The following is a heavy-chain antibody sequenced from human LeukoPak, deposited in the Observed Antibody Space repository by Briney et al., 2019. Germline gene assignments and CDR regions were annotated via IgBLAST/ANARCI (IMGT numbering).Heavy chain of an antibody. J-gene: IGHJ4*02. Sequence: GQSLHISCKGSAYSFTTYWIGWARHMRGQGREWMGIIYPGDSDTRYSPSFQGQVTISADKSISTAYLQWSSLKASDTAMYYCAGLFDGSGSYFYYWGQGTLVTVSS. CDR1: AYSFTTYW. V-gene: IGHV5-51*01. D-gene: IGHD3-10*01. CDR2: IYPGDSDT. CDR3: AGLFDGSGSYFYY.